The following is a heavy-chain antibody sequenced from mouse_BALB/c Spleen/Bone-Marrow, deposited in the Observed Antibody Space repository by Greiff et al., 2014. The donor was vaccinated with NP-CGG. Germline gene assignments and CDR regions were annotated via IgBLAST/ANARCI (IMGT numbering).Heavy chain of an antibody. Sequence: QVQLKESGAELVKPGASVKLSCKTSGYSFTTYWMNWVKQRPGQGLEWIGMIHPSDSGTKLNQKFKDKATLTVDKSSNTAYMQLHSRRSEDSAVYYCTRGDGYGGCAYWGQGTLVTVSA. V-gene: IGHV1-74*01. CDR2: IHPSDSGT. CDR1: GYSFTTYW. CDR3: TRGDGYGGCAY. D-gene: IGHD2-3*01. J-gene: IGHJ3*01.